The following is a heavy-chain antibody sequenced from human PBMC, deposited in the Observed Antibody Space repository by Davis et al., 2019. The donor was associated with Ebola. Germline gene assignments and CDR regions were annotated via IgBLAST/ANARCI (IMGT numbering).Heavy chain of an antibody. D-gene: IGHD2-15*01. CDR3: ARRGGARYCSGGSCYDYYYYGMDV. CDR2: INPSGGST. J-gene: IGHJ6*02. CDR1: GYTFTSYY. V-gene: IGHV1-46*01. Sequence: ASVKVSCKASGYTFTSYYMHWVRQAPGQGLEWMGLINPSGGSTSYVQKFQGRVTMTRDTRTSTVYMELSSLRSEDTAVYYCARRGGARYCSGGSCYDYYYYGMDVWGQGTTVTVSS.